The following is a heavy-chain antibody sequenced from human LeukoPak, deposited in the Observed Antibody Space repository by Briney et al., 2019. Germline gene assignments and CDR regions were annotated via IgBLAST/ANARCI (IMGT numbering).Heavy chain of an antibody. D-gene: IGHD3-16*01. CDR1: GFTFNSYA. J-gene: IGHJ4*02. CDR3: VKVRGGGGGYYFDY. CDR2: ISGKGDST. V-gene: IGHV3-64D*06. Sequence: GGSLRLSCSASGFTFNSYAIHWVRQAPGKGLEHVSAISGKGDSTYCVDSVEGRFTISRDNSKNTLYLQMSSLRAEDTAVYYCVKVRGGGGGYYFDYWGQGTLVTVSS.